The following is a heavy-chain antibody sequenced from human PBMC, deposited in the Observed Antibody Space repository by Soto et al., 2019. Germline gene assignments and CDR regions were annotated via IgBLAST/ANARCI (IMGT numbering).Heavy chain of an antibody. CDR3: ARGGRSAAAGISYYYYYSGMDA. V-gene: IGHV1-2*04. CDR1: GYTFTGYY. Sequence: ASVKVSCKASGYTFTGYYMHWVRQAPGQGLEWMGWINPNSGGTNYAQKFQGWVTMTRDTSISTAYMELSRLRSDDTAVYYCARGGRSAAAGISYYYYYSGMDAWGQGTTLTVSS. J-gene: IGHJ6*02. CDR2: INPNSGGT. D-gene: IGHD6-13*01.